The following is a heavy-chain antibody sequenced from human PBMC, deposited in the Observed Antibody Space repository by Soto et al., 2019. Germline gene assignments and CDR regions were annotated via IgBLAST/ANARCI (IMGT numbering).Heavy chain of an antibody. CDR1: GFTFSNYA. Sequence: GGSLRLSCAASGFTFSNYAMSWVRQAPGKGLEWVSAISGSGGSTYYADSVKGRFTISRDNAKNTLYLQMNSLRVEDTAVYYWGKDRFIAVASIFDYWGQGTLVTVSS. CDR2: ISGSGGST. V-gene: IGHV3-23*01. D-gene: IGHD6-19*01. J-gene: IGHJ4*02. CDR3: GKDRFIAVASIFDY.